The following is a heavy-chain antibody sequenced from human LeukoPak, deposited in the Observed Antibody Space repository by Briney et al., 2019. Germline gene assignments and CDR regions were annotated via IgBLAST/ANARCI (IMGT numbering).Heavy chain of an antibody. CDR1: GFSFSQNY. CDR2: IYSGGNT. J-gene: IGHJ4*02. CDR3: TRDTPGIAASVSGG. V-gene: IGHV3-53*01. Sequence: GGALRLSCTASGFSFSQNYMNWVGQVPGKGREGVALIYSGGNTHYAASVKARFTISRDNSKNTLYLQMSSLRVEDTAVYYCTRDTPGIAASVSGGWGQGTLVTVSS. D-gene: IGHD6-13*01.